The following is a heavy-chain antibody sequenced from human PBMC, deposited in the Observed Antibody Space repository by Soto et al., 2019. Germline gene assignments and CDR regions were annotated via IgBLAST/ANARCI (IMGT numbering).Heavy chain of an antibody. V-gene: IGHV3-33*01. Sequence: GGSLRLSCVASGFTFNNYNMHWVRQAPGKGLEWVAIIWYDGSKKYYADSVKGRFTISRDNSKNTLYLQMNSLRAEDTAVYYCPRDSWGTDYWGQGT. CDR3: PRDSWGTDY. CDR2: IWYDGSKK. J-gene: IGHJ4*02. CDR1: GFTFNNYN. D-gene: IGHD7-27*01.